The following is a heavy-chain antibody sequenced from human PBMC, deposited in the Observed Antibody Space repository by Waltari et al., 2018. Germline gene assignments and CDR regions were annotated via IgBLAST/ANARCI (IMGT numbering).Heavy chain of an antibody. V-gene: IGHV3-20*04. CDR2: INWNGGST. J-gene: IGHJ1*01. CDR3: AAAAGRAEYFQH. D-gene: IGHD6-13*01. Sequence: EVQLVESGGGVVRPGGSLRLSCAASGFTFDDYAMSWVRQAPGKGLEWVSGINWNGGSTCYADSVKGRFTIARDNAKNSLYLQMNSLRAEDTALYYCAAAAGRAEYFQHWGQGTLVTVSS. CDR1: GFTFDDYA.